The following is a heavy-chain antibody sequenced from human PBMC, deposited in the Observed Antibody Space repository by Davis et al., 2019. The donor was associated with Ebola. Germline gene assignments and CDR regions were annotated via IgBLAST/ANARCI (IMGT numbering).Heavy chain of an antibody. CDR1: GFTFSGSA. Sequence: GESLKISCAASGFTFSGSAMHWVRQASGKGLEWVGRIRSKANSYATAYAASVKGRFTISRDDSKNTAYLQMNSLKTEDTAVYYCTRDWRGNWNDGGYFDYWGQGTLVTVSS. J-gene: IGHJ4*02. CDR2: IRSKANSYAT. V-gene: IGHV3-73*01. D-gene: IGHD1-1*01. CDR3: TRDWRGNWNDGGYFDY.